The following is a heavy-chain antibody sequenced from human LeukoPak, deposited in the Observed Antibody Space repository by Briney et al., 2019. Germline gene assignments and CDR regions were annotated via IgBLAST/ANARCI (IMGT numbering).Heavy chain of an antibody. J-gene: IGHJ1*01. Sequence: PSETLSLTCTVSGGSISYYYWSWIRQSPGKGLEWIGYIYYSGSTNYNPSLKSRVTISVDTSKNQYSLKLSSVTAADTAVYYCARAHYDSSGYHFFQYWGQGTLVTVSS. D-gene: IGHD3-22*01. CDR2: IYYSGST. CDR3: ARAHYDSSGYHFFQY. V-gene: IGHV4-59*01. CDR1: GGSISYYY.